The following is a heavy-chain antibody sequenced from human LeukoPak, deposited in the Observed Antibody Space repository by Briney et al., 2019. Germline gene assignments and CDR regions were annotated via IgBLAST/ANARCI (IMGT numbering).Heavy chain of an antibody. CDR3: ARDPRDVVVVAAMDYYGMDV. D-gene: IGHD2-15*01. CDR1: GGSISSYY. CDR2: IYTSGST. J-gene: IGHJ6*02. Sequence: SETLSLTCTVSGGSISSYYWSWIRQPAGKGLEWLGRIYTSGSTNYNPSLKSRVTMSVDTSKNQFSLKLSSVTAADTAVYYCARDPRDVVVVAAMDYYGMDVWGQGTTVTVSS. V-gene: IGHV4-4*07.